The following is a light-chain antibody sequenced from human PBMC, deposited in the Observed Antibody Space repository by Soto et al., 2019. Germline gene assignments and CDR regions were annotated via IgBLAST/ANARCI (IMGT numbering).Light chain of an antibody. CDR1: TGAVTSGHY. CDR2: DTS. CDR3: LLSYSGARPVV. V-gene: IGLV7-46*01. J-gene: IGLJ2*01. Sequence: QAVMTQEPSLTVSPGGTVTLTCGSGTGAVTSGHYPYWFQQKPGQAPRTLIYDTSNKHSWTPARFSGSLLGGKAALTLSGAQPEDEAEYYCLLSYSGARPVVFGGGTKLTVL.